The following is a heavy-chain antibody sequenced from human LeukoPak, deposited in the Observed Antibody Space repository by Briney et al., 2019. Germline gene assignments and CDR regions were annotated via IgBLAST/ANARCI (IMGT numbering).Heavy chain of an antibody. V-gene: IGHV4-34*01. J-gene: IGHJ4*02. Sequence: SETLSFTCAVYGGSFSGYYWSWIRQPPGKGLEWIGEINHSGSTNYNPSLKSRVTISVDTSKNQFSLKLSSVTAADTAVYYCASVPAYYDILTGYSLDYWGQGTLVTVSS. CDR2: INHSGST. CDR3: ASVPAYYDILTGYSLDY. CDR1: GGSFSGYY. D-gene: IGHD3-9*01.